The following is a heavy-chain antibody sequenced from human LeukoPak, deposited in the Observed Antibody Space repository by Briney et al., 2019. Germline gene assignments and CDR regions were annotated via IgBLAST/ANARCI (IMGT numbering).Heavy chain of an antibody. CDR2: IWHDGSSQ. V-gene: IGHV3-33*06. CDR1: GFTFNHYA. CDR3: AKDAQRGFDYSNSLES. D-gene: IGHD4-11*01. J-gene: IGHJ5*01. Sequence: GGSLRLSCVASGFTFNHYAMHWVRQAPGKGLEWVAVIWHDGSSQYYADSVKGRLTISRDNSMKTLYLEMNSLRVEDTAVYYCAKDAQRGFDYSNSLESWGQGTLVTVSS.